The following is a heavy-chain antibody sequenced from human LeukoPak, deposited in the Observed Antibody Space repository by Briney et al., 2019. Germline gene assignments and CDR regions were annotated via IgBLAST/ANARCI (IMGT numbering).Heavy chain of an antibody. Sequence: GRSLRLSCAASGFTFSSYGMHWVRQAPGKGLEWVAVISYDGSNKYYADSVKGRFTISRDNSKNTLYLQMNSLRVEDTAVYYCAREVPPVAKYYFDYWGQGTLVTVSS. D-gene: IGHD2-2*01. CDR3: AREVPPVAKYYFDY. CDR2: ISYDGSNK. V-gene: IGHV3-30*03. CDR1: GFTFSSYG. J-gene: IGHJ4*02.